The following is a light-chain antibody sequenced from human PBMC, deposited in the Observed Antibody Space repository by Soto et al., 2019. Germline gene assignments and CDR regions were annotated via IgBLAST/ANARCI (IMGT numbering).Light chain of an antibody. J-gene: IGLJ3*02. CDR2: EVS. CDR1: SSDVGGYNY. V-gene: IGLV2-8*01. CDR3: SSYAGSNWV. Sequence: QSALTQPPSASGSPGQSVTISCTGTSSDVGGYNYVSWYQQHPGKAPKLMIYEVSKRPSGVPDRLSGSKSGNTASLTVSGLQAEDEADYYCSSYAGSNWVFGGGTKLTVL.